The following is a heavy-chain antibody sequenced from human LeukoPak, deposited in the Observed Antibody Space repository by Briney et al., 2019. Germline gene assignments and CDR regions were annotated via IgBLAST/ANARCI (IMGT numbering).Heavy chain of an antibody. CDR3: ARGRFVLDYYRFDY. CDR2: FNPSGGGT. J-gene: IGHJ4*02. CDR1: GYTFTSYH. Sequence: ASVKVSCKASGYTFTSYHMHWVRQAPGQGLEWMGMFNPSGGGTTYAQKFQGRVTMTRDTSTSTVYMELSSLRSEDTAVYYCARGRFVLDYYRFDYWGQGTLVTVSS. V-gene: IGHV1-46*01. D-gene: IGHD3-22*01.